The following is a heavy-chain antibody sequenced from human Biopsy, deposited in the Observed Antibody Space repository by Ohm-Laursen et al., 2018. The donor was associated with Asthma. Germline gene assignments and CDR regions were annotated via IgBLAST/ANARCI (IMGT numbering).Heavy chain of an antibody. CDR1: GFTFSRHA. V-gene: IGHV3-33*01. Sequence: SLRLSCSASGFTFSRHALHWVRQAPGKGLEWVAGIYYDGSRKYYTESVKGRFTISRDNSKNRLYLEMASLRAEDTAVYYCAREKVIESRGFQNWFDPWGQGTLVHVSS. J-gene: IGHJ5*02. D-gene: IGHD3-16*02. CDR2: IYYDGSRK. CDR3: AREKVIESRGFQNWFDP.